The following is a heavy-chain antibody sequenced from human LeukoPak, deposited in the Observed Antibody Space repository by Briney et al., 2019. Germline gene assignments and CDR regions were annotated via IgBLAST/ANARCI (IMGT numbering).Heavy chain of an antibody. CDR1: GGSISSGSYY. CDR3: ARYSGSGYYFDY. Sequence: PSETLSLTCTVSGGSISSGSYYWSWIRQPAGKGLEWIGRIYTSGSTNYNPSLKSRVTMSVDTSKNQFSLKLSSVTAADTAVYYCARYSGSGYYFDYWGQGTLVTVSS. CDR2: IYTSGST. V-gene: IGHV4-61*02. J-gene: IGHJ4*02. D-gene: IGHD3-10*01.